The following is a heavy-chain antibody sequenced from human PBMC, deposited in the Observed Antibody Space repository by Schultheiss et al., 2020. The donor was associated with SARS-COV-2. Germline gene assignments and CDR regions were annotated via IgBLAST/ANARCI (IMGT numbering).Heavy chain of an antibody. CDR1: GGSISSNIW. V-gene: IGHV4-4*02. CDR3: ARDDETAIVVGIGSFDY. D-gene: IGHD3-22*01. CDR2: VHHSGST. Sequence: SETLSLTCAVSGGSISSNIWWTWVRQPPGKGLEWIGEVHHSGSTNYNPSLKSRVTISIDTSQSRFSLNLRSVTAADTAVYYCARDDETAIVVGIGSFDYWGQGTLVTVSS. J-gene: IGHJ4*02.